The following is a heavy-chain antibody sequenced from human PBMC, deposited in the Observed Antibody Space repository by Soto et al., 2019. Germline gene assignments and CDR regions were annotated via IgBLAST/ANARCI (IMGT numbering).Heavy chain of an antibody. CDR2: ISGRGGST. D-gene: IGHD3-16*01. Sequence: EVQLLESGGGLVQPGGSLRLSCAASGFTFSSYAMSWVRQAPGKGLEWVSAISGRGGSTYYADSVKGRFTISRDNSKNTLDLQMNSLRAEDTAVYYCAKDASPPYYFDYWGQGTLVTAAS. J-gene: IGHJ4*02. CDR3: AKDASPPYYFDY. V-gene: IGHV3-23*01. CDR1: GFTFSSYA.